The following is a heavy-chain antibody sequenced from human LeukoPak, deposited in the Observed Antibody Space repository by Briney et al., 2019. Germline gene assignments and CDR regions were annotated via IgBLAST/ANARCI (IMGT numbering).Heavy chain of an antibody. D-gene: IGHD1-26*01. CDR2: ISYDGSNK. Sequence: GSLGLSCAATGFTFSSFSMHWVRQAPGKGLEWVAVISYDGSNKYYADSVKGRFAISRDNSKNTLYLQMNSLRTEDTAVYYCAKGRVGANGYYYYGMDVWGQGTTVTVSS. CDR3: AKGRVGANGYYYYGMDV. J-gene: IGHJ6*02. CDR1: GFTFSSFS. V-gene: IGHV3-30*18.